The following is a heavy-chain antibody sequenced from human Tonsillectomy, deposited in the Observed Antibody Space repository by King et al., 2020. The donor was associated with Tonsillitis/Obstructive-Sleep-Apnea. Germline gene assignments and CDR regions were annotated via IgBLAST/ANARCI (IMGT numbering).Heavy chain of an antibody. Sequence: VQLVESGGGVVQPGGSLRLSCAASGFTFDDYAMHWVRQAPGKGLEWVSLISGDGGSTYYADSVKGRFTISRDNSKNSLYLQMNSLRTEDTALYYFAKLSSCSSTSCYMADFDYWGQGTLVTVSS. D-gene: IGHD2-2*02. CDR1: GFTFDDYA. CDR2: ISGDGGST. CDR3: AKLSSCSSTSCYMADFDY. J-gene: IGHJ4*02. V-gene: IGHV3-43*02.